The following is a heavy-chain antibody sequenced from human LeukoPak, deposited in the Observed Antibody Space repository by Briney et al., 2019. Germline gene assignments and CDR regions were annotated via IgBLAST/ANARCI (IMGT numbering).Heavy chain of an antibody. CDR3: ARTGYNRFDY. V-gene: IGHV3-23*01. J-gene: IGHJ4*02. CDR1: GFTFSNHV. Sequence: PGGSLRLSCVASGFTFSNHVMIWVRQGPGKGLECGSGITASGDSTYYAASVEGRFTMSRNNSKNTVYLQMNSLRVEDTAVYYCARTGYNRFDYWGQGTLVTVSS. CDR2: ITASGDST. D-gene: IGHD5-24*01.